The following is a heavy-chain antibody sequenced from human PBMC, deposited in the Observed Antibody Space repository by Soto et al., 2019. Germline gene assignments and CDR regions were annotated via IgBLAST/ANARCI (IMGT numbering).Heavy chain of an antibody. V-gene: IGHV2-5*02. CDR1: GFSLSTSGVG. CDR3: ARKGSGDYALDY. D-gene: IGHD4-17*01. J-gene: IGHJ4*02. CDR2: IYWDDVK. Sequence: SGPTLVNPTQTLTLTCTLSGFSLSTSGVGMGWIRQSPGKALEWLAVIYWDDVKHYSPSLERRLTITKDTSESEVVLTMTNMDPVDTATYYCARKGSGDYALDYWGQGILVTVSS.